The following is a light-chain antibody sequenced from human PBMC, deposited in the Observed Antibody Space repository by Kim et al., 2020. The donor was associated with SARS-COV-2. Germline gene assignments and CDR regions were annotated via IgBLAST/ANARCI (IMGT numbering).Light chain of an antibody. CDR2: QDS. CDR3: QAWDSNTVV. V-gene: IGLV3-1*01. Sequence: SYELTQPPSVSVSPGQTASFTCSGDKVGDKYACWYRQKPGQSPALLIYQDSQRPSGIPERFSGSSSGNTATLTISGTQTMDEADYYCQAWDSNTVVCGGG. CDR1: KVGDKY. J-gene: IGLJ2*01.